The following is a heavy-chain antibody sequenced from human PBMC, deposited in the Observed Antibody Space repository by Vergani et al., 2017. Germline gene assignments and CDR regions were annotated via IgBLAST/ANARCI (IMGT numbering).Heavy chain of an antibody. J-gene: IGHJ4*02. CDR3: ARDQGPRYYYDSSGYYSDY. D-gene: IGHD3-22*01. Sequence: QVQLVQSGAEVKKPGASVKVSCKASGYTFTSYGISWVRQAPGQGLEWMGWISAYNGNTNYAQKLQGRVTMTTDTSTSTAYMELRSLRSDDTAVYYCARDQGPRYYYDSSGYYSDYWSQGTLVTVSS. CDR1: GYTFTSYG. V-gene: IGHV1-18*01. CDR2: ISAYNGNT.